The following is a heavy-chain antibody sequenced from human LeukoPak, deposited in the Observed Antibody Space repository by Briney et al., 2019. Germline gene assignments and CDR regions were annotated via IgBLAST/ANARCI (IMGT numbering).Heavy chain of an antibody. V-gene: IGHV3-7*04. CDR1: RFTFSSYW. CDR3: ARGVGATHFDY. Sequence: GGSLRLSCAASRFTFSSYWMSWVRQAPGKGLEWVAIIKQDGTEKYYVDSVKGRFTISRDNAKNSLYLQMNSLRAEDTAVYYCARGVGATHFDYWGQGTLVTVSS. J-gene: IGHJ4*02. D-gene: IGHD1-26*01. CDR2: IKQDGTEK.